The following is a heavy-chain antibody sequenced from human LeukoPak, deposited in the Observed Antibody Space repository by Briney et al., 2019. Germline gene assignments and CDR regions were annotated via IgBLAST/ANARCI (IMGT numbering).Heavy chain of an antibody. Sequence: GGSLRLSCAASGFTFSSYGMHWVRQAPGKGLERVAVIWYDGSNKYYADSVKGRFTISRDNAKNSLYLQMNSLRAEDTAVYYCARVWSLVALSEYYFDYWGQGTLVTVSS. CDR2: IWYDGSNK. D-gene: IGHD2-8*02. J-gene: IGHJ4*02. CDR1: GFTFSSYG. CDR3: ARVWSLVALSEYYFDY. V-gene: IGHV3-33*01.